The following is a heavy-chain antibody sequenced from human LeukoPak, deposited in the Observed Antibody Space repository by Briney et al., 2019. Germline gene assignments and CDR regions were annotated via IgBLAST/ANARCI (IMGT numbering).Heavy chain of an antibody. Sequence: KPSETLSLTCTVSGGSISSYYWTWIRQPAGKGLEWIGRIYTSGSTNYNPSLKSRVTMSVDTSNNQFSLNLSSVTAADTAVYYCARQIIAAGKNYYGMDVWGQGTTVTVSS. CDR1: GGSISSYY. V-gene: IGHV4-4*07. J-gene: IGHJ6*02. D-gene: IGHD6-13*01. CDR2: IYTSGST. CDR3: ARQIIAAGKNYYGMDV.